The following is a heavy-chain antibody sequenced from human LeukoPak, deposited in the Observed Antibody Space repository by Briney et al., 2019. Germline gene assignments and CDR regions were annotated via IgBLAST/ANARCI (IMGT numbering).Heavy chain of an antibody. V-gene: IGHV3-33*01. Sequence: PGGSLRLSCAASGFTFSSYGMHWVRQAPGKGLEWVAIIWHDGSKKYYADSVLGRFTISRDNSRNTLYLQMNSLRAEDTAIYYCASEFYYDSGYWGQGTLVTVSS. CDR2: IWHDGSKK. D-gene: IGHD3-22*01. CDR3: ASEFYYDSGY. CDR1: GFTFSSYG. J-gene: IGHJ4*02.